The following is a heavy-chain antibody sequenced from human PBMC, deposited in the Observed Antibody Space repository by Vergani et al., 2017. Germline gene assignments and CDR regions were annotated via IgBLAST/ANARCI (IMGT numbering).Heavy chain of an antibody. D-gene: IGHD3-10*01. CDR3: ARDFGRFGELLRWRYYGMDV. Sequence: EVQLLESGGGLVQPGGSLRLSCAASGFTFSSYAMSWVRQAPGKGLEWVSAISGSGGSTYYADSVKGRFTISRDNSKNTLYLQMNSLRAEDTAVYYCARDFGRFGELLRWRYYGMDVWGQGTTVTVSS. J-gene: IGHJ6*02. CDR1: GFTFSSYA. CDR2: ISGSGGST. V-gene: IGHV3-23*01.